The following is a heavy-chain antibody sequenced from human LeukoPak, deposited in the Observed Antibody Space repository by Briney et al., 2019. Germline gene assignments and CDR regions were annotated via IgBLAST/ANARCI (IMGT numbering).Heavy chain of an antibody. Sequence: SQTLSLXCTASGGSISSVDYYWIWIRQPPGKGLEWIGYIYYSGITYYNPSLKGRLTISVDTSKNHFSLKLSSVTAADTAVYYCAVRYCSTSSCYPYFDYWGQGTLVTVSS. D-gene: IGHD2-2*01. CDR3: AVRYCSTSSCYPYFDY. CDR1: GGSISSVDYY. CDR2: IYYSGIT. J-gene: IGHJ4*02. V-gene: IGHV4-30-4*08.